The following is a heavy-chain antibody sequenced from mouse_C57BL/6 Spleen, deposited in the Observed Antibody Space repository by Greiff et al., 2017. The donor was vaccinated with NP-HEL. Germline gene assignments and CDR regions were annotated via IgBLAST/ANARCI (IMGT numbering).Heavy chain of an antibody. CDR2: IDPSDSYT. D-gene: IGHD4-1*02. CDR1: GYTFTSYW. J-gene: IGHJ2*01. Sequence: QVQLQQPGAELVMPGASVKLSCKASGYTFTSYWMHWVKQRPGQGLEWIGEIDPSDSYTNYNQKFKGKSTLTVDKSSSTAYMQLSSLTSEDSAVYYCARSSTGTGGFDYWGQGTTLTVSS. CDR3: ARSSTGTGGFDY. V-gene: IGHV1-69*01.